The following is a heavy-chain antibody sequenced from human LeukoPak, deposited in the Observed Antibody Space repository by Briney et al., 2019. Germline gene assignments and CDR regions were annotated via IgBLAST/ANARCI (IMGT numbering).Heavy chain of an antibody. CDR3: ASGPLRYCSGGSCRFDY. Sequence: GASAKVSCKAPGGTFSSYAISWVREAPGQGLEWMGGIIPIFGTANYEQKFQGRVTITTDESTSTAYMELSSLRSEDTAVYYCASGPLRYCSGGSCRFDYWGQGTLVTVSS. CDR2: IIPIFGTA. CDR1: GGTFSSYA. J-gene: IGHJ4*02. D-gene: IGHD2-15*01. V-gene: IGHV1-69*05.